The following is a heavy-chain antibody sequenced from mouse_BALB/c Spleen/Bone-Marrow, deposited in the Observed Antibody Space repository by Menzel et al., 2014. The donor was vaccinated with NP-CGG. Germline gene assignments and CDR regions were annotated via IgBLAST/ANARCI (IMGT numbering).Heavy chain of an antibody. CDR3: DKNVELGYYCDY. CDR1: GFSLTSYG. CDR2: IWRGGST. D-gene: IGHD4-1*01. V-gene: IGHV2-5*01. J-gene: IGHJ2*01. Sequence: QVQLKESGPGLVQPSQSLSITCTVSGFSLTSYGVHWVRQSPGKGLEWLGVIWRGGSTDYNAAFMSRLSITKDNSKSQMFFKMNSLQADDTAIYYCDKNVELGYYCDYWGQGTPLTVSS.